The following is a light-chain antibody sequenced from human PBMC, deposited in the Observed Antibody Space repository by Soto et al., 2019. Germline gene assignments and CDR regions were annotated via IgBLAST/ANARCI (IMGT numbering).Light chain of an antibody. CDR3: QSYDSSNRWV. Sequence: NFMLTQPHAVSGSPGKTVTISCTRSSGSIASNYVQWYQQRPGSAPTTVIYEDNQRPSGVPDRFSGSIDSSSNSASLTIPGLKTEDEADYYCQSYDSSNRWVFGGGTKLTVL. CDR2: EDN. V-gene: IGLV6-57*03. J-gene: IGLJ3*02. CDR1: SGSIASNY.